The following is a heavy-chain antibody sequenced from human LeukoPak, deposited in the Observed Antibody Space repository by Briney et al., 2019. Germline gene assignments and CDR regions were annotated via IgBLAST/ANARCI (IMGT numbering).Heavy chain of an antibody. CDR3: AKGSSGYFVDL. V-gene: IGHV3-23*01. Sequence: GGSLRLSCAASGFIFNNYGLIWVRQAPGEGLEWVSAISNDGGGTNYADFVKGRFTISRDNSKNTLFLQMDSLRAEDTALYYCAKGSSGYFVDLWGQGTLVTVSS. D-gene: IGHD3-22*01. CDR1: GFIFNNYG. CDR2: ISNDGGGT. J-gene: IGHJ5*02.